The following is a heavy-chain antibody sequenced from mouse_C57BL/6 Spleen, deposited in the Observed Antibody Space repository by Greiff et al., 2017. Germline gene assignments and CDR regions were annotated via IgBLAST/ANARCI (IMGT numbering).Heavy chain of an antibody. V-gene: IGHV1-72*01. CDR3: AREGYYGSPAWFAY. CDR1: GYTFTGYW. D-gene: IGHD1-1*01. J-gene: IGHJ3*01. Sequence: QVQLQQPGAELVKPGASVKLSCKASGYTFTGYWMHWVKQRPGRGLEWIGRIDPNSGGTKYNEKFKSKATLTVDKPTSSAYMQCRSLTSEDSAVYDCAREGYYGSPAWFAYWGQGTLVTVSA. CDR2: IDPNSGGT.